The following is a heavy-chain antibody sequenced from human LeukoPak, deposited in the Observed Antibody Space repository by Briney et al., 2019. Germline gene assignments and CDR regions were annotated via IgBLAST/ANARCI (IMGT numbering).Heavy chain of an antibody. CDR1: GGTFSSYA. CDR2: IIPILGIA. V-gene: IGHV1-69*04. Sequence: SVKVSCKASGGTFSSYATSWVRQAPGQGLEWMGRIIPILGIANYAQKFQGRVTITADKSTSTAYMELSSLRSEDTAVYYCSHGEDSSGYGDYWGQGTLVTVSS. CDR3: SHGEDSSGYGDY. J-gene: IGHJ4*02. D-gene: IGHD3-22*01.